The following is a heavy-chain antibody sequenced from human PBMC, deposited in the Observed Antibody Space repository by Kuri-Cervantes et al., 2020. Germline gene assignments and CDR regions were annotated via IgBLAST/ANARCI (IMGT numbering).Heavy chain of an antibody. V-gene: IGHV1-8*01. CDR1: GYTFTSYD. CDR2: MNPNSGNT. CDR3: ARGPRLYSSSWYKTSGAFDI. J-gene: IGHJ3*02. Sequence: ASVKVSCKASGYTFTSYDINWVRQATGQGLEWMGWMNPNSGNTGYAQKFQGRVTMTRNTSISTAYMELSSLRSEDTAVYYCARGPRLYSSSWYKTSGAFDIWGQGTMVTVS. D-gene: IGHD6-13*01.